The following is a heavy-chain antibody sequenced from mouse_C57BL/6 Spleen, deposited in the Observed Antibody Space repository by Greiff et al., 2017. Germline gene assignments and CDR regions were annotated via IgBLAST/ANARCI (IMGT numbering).Heavy chain of an antibody. D-gene: IGHD2-3*01. CDR2: IHPNSGST. V-gene: IGHV1-64*01. CDR1: GYTFTSYW. CDR3: ASYDGYPGC. Sequence: QVQLKQPGAELVKPGASVKLSCTASGYTFTSYWMHWVKQRPGQGLEWMGMIHPNSGSTNYTEKFKSKATLTVDKSSSTAYLQLSSLTSEDAAVYYCASYDGYPGCGGKGTTLTVAS. J-gene: IGHJ2*01.